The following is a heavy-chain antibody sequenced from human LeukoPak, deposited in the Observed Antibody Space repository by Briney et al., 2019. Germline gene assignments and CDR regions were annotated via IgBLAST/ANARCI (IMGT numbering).Heavy chain of an antibody. D-gene: IGHD3-22*01. CDR2: IGASGADT. Sequence: GGSLRLSCAASGFTFSSYAMNWVRQAPGKGLEWVSVIGASGADTYYSDSVKGRFTVSRDNSQNTLFLHMSSLRAEDTAVYFCARRPRDTSGYYLGAFHDWGQGTTVTVSS. V-gene: IGHV3-23*01. CDR1: GFTFSSYA. J-gene: IGHJ3*01. CDR3: ARRPRDTSGYYLGAFHD.